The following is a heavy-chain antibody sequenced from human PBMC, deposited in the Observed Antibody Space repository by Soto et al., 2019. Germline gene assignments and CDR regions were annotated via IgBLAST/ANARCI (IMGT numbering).Heavy chain of an antibody. CDR2: IYYSGST. Sequence: PSETLSLTCTVSGGSISSGGYYWSWIRQHPGKGLEWIGYIYYSGSTYYNPSLKSRVTISVDTSKNQFSLRLSSVTAADTAVYYCARLATVDGFDIWGQGTMVTVSS. V-gene: IGHV4-31*03. CDR3: ARLATVDGFDI. D-gene: IGHD4-17*01. J-gene: IGHJ3*02. CDR1: GGSISSGGYY.